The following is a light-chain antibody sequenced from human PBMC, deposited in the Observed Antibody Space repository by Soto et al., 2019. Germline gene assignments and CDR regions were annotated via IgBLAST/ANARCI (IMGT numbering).Light chain of an antibody. CDR2: RNN. CDR3: AAWDDSLSAPVV. CDR1: SSNIGSNY. J-gene: IGLJ2*01. Sequence: QSVLTQPPSASGTPGQRVTLSCSGSSSNIGSNYVYWYQQLPGTAPKLLIYRNNQRPSGVPDRVSGSKSGTSASLALSGLRSEDEADYYWAAWDDSLSAPVVFGGGTKLTVL. V-gene: IGLV1-47*01.